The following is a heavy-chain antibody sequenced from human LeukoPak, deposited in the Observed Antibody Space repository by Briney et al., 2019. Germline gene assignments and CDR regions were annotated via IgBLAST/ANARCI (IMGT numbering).Heavy chain of an antibody. J-gene: IGHJ3*02. V-gene: IGHV1-2*02. Sequence: GASVKVSCKASGYTFTGYYMHWVRQAPGQGLEWMGWINPNSGGTNYAQKFQGRVTMTRDTSISTAYMELSRLRSDDTAVYYCARVNLRYFDWLNIRAGGAFDIWGQGTMVTVSS. CDR1: GYTFTGYY. D-gene: IGHD3-9*01. CDR2: INPNSGGT. CDR3: ARVNLRYFDWLNIRAGGAFDI.